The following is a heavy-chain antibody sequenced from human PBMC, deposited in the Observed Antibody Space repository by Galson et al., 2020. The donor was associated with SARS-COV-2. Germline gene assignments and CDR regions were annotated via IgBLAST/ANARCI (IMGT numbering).Heavy chain of an antibody. CDR1: GFTFDDYA. D-gene: IGHD3-10*01. V-gene: IGHV3-9*01. CDR2: ISWNSGSI. CDR3: AKDTKAYYYGSGSYDYYYYYMDV. Sequence: GGSLRLSCAASGFTFDDYAMHWVRQAPGKGLEWVSGISWNSGSIGYADSVKGRFTISRDNAKNSLYLQMNSLRAEDTALYYCAKDTKAYYYGSGSYDYYYYYMDVWGKGTTVTVSS. J-gene: IGHJ6*03.